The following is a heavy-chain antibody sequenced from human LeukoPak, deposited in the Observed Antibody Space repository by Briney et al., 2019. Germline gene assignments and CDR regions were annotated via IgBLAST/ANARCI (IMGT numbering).Heavy chain of an antibody. CDR2: ISYDGSNK. CDR3: AKDWRYYGSGRGLY. D-gene: IGHD3-10*01. V-gene: IGHV3-30*18. CDR1: GFTFSSYD. Sequence: PGGSLRLSCAASGFTFSSYDMHWVRQAPGKGLEWVTVISYDGSNKYYADSVKGRFTISRDNSKNTLYLQMNSLRAEDTAVYYCAKDWRYYGSGRGLYWGQGTLVTVSS. J-gene: IGHJ4*02.